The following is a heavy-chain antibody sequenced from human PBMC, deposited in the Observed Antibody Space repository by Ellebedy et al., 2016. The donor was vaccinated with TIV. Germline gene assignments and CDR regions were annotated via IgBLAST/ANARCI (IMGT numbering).Heavy chain of an antibody. CDR3: AKDQVGGDGRWVFDI. V-gene: IGHV3-23*01. J-gene: IGHJ3*02. Sequence: PGGSLRLSCATSGLTFDNFAMRWFRQAPGKGLEWVSAITGSGDRTFYADSVKGQFTVSRDTSKNTLYLQMNSLRAEDTAIYYCAKDQVGGDGRWVFDIWGQGTMVTVSS. CDR2: ITGSGDRT. CDR1: GLTFDNFA. D-gene: IGHD3-16*01.